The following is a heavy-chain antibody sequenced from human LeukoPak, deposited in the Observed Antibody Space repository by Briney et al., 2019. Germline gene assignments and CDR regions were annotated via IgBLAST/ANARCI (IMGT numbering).Heavy chain of an antibody. J-gene: IGHJ4*02. CDR3: ARDSRGTTFDY. Sequence: GSLRLSCEVSGFSFSTYWMSWVRQAPGKGLEWVGQTNEHETEKYYGDAVRGRFTTYRDNAKNSLYLQMNSLRPEDTAVYYCARDSRGTTFDYWGQGTLVTVSS. V-gene: IGHV3-7*01. CDR1: GFSFSTYW. D-gene: IGHD3-16*01. CDR2: TNEHETEK.